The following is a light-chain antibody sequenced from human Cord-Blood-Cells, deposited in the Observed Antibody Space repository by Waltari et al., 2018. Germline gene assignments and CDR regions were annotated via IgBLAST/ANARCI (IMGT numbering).Light chain of an antibody. CDR2: EGS. J-gene: IGLJ2*01. V-gene: IGLV2-23*01. CDR1: RSAVWSYHL. Sequence: QSALTQPASVSGSPGQSITLSCPGTRSAVWSYHLVPWYQQHPGKAPKPMIYEGSKRPSGVSNRFSGSKSGNTASLTISGLQAEDEADYYCCSYAGSSTYVFGGGTKLTVL. CDR3: CSYAGSSTYV.